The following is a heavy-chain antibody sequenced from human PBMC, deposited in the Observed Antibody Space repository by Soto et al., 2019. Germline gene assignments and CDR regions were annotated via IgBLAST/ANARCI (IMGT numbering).Heavy chain of an antibody. J-gene: IGHJ6*02. CDR3: AKGASGYYYYGMDV. CDR1: GFTFSSYA. CDR2: ISGSGGST. V-gene: IGHV3-23*01. Sequence: EVQLLESGGGLVQPGGSLRLSCAASGFTFSSYAMSWVRQAPGKGLEWVSAISGSGGSTYYADSVKGRFTSSRDNSTYTLYLQMNSLRAEDTAVYYCAKGASGYYYYGMDVWGQGTTVTVSS. D-gene: IGHD3-10*01.